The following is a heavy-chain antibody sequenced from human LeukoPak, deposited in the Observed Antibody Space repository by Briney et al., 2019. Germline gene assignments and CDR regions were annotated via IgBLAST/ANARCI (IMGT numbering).Heavy chain of an antibody. CDR2: ISISGDTI. D-gene: IGHD5-24*01. CDR1: GFSFSDFE. V-gene: IGHV3-48*03. Sequence: GGSLRLSCAASGFSFSDFEMNWVRQAPGKGLEWVSYISISGDTIYYADSVKGRFTISRDNAKNSLYLQMNSLRAEDTAVYYCAKVEMPTPRSAFDVWGQGTMVTVSS. CDR3: AKVEMPTPRSAFDV. J-gene: IGHJ3*01.